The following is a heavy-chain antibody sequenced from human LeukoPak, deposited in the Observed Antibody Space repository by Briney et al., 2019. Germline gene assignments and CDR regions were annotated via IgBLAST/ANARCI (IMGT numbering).Heavy chain of an antibody. Sequence: ASVKVSCKASGYTFTGYYIYWVRQAPGQGLEWMGWINPNSGGTNYAQKFQGRVTMTRDTSISTAYMELSRLISDDTAVYYCARAVSEYISSAGDYWGQGTLVTVSS. J-gene: IGHJ4*02. CDR1: GYTFTGYY. D-gene: IGHD6-6*01. CDR2: INPNSGGT. V-gene: IGHV1-2*02. CDR3: ARAVSEYISSAGDY.